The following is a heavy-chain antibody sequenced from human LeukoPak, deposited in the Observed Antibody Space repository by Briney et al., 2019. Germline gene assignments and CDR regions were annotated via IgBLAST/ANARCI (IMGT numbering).Heavy chain of an antibody. CDR2: IYYSGST. CDR3: AREGLIASSGPDAFDI. D-gene: IGHD3-3*01. V-gene: IGHV4-30-4*08. Sequence: ASQPLSLTCTVSGGSISSGYYYWRWIRQPPGKGLGRIGYIYYSGSTYYNPSLMSRVTITVDTSKNQFSLKLSSVTAADTAVYYCAREGLIASSGPDAFDIWGQGTMVTVSS. CDR1: GGSISSGYYY. J-gene: IGHJ3*02.